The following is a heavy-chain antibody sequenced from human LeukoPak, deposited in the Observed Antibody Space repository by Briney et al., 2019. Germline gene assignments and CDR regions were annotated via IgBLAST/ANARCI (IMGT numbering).Heavy chain of an antibody. D-gene: IGHD1-26*01. CDR2: IYSGGST. J-gene: IGHJ6*02. CDR3: ATSGSYFISDYYYYGMDV. V-gene: IGHV3-53*04. CDR1: GFTVSSNY. Sequence: GGSLRLSCAASGFTVSSNYMSWVRQAPGKGLEWVSVIYSGGSTYYADSVKGRFTISRHNSKNTLYLQMNSLRAEDTAVYYCATSGSYFISDYYYYGMDVWGQGTTVTVSS.